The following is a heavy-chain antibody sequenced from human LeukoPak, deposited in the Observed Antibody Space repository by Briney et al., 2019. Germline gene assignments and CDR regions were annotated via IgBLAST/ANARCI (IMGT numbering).Heavy chain of an antibody. D-gene: IGHD6-13*01. Sequence: GVAVRLSCAASVFTFSSCSMSWLRQAPAKGLEGVSAICGSGGSTYYAHPVQGWFTISRDNFKNPLYLEMNSLRAEDTGVYYRASYLTIAAAGPGTFDYWGQGTLVTVSS. CDR2: ICGSGGST. V-gene: IGHV3-23*01. J-gene: IGHJ4*02. CDR3: ASYLTIAAAGPGTFDY. CDR1: VFTFSSCS.